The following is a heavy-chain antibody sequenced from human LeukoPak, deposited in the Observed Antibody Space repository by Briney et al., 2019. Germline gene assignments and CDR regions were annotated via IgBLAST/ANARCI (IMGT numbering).Heavy chain of an antibody. CDR2: ISYSGSPI. Sequence: GGPLRLSCGASGFRFSDYYMAWIRQAPGKGLEWISYISYSGSPIDYADSMKGRFTISRDNAKNSLYLQMDSLRVEDTAVYYCARGLYSYDYWGQGTLVTVSS. CDR3: ARGLYSYDY. D-gene: IGHD3-16*01. J-gene: IGHJ4*02. V-gene: IGHV3-11*04. CDR1: GFRFSDYY.